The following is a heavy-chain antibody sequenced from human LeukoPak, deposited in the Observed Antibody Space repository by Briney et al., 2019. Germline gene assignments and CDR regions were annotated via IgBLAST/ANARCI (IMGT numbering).Heavy chain of an antibody. D-gene: IGHD3-22*01. J-gene: IGHJ4*02. Sequence: SVKVSCKASGGTFTSYAISWVRHAPGQGLEWMGRIIPIFGIANYAQKFHGRVTITAHKSTRTDYMEFSSLRSEDTAVYYCARALEAGGDDSLLGYWGQGPLVTVPS. CDR3: ARALEAGGDDSLLGY. V-gene: IGHV1-69*04. CDR2: IIPIFGIA. CDR1: GGTFTSYA.